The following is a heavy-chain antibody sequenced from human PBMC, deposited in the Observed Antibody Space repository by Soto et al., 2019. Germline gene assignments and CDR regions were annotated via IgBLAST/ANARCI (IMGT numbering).Heavy chain of an antibody. V-gene: IGHV1-46*03. J-gene: IGHJ4*02. Sequence: ASVKVSCKASGYTFTSYYMHWVRQAPGQGLEWMGIINPSGGSTSYAQKFQGRVTMTRDTSTSTVYMELSSLRSEDTAVYYCARAVTIFGVVTPSQIDYWGQGTLVTAPQ. CDR3: ARAVTIFGVVTPSQIDY. CDR1: GYTFTSYY. CDR2: INPSGGST. D-gene: IGHD3-3*01.